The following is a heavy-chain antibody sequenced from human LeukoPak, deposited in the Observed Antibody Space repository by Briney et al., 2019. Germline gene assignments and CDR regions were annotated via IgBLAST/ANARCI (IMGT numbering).Heavy chain of an antibody. D-gene: IGHD2-15*01. V-gene: IGHV4-39*01. CDR1: GGSISSSSYY. J-gene: IGHJ6*02. Sequence: NPSETLSLTCTVSGGSISSSSYYWGWIRQPPGKGLEWIGSIYYTGNTYYNPSLKSRVTISVDTSKNQFSLRLSSVTAADTAVHYCARVVVVVAATRYYYYGMDVWGQGTTVTVSS. CDR3: ARVVVVVAATRYYYYGMDV. CDR2: IYYTGNT.